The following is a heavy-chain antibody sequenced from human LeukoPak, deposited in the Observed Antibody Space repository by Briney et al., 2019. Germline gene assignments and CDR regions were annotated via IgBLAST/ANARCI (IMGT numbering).Heavy chain of an antibody. Sequence: ASVKVSCKASGYTFTSYYMHWVRQAPGQGLEWMGWINPNSGGTNYAQKFQGRVTMTRDTSISTAYMELSRLRSDDTAVYYCAKSSGWYWGFDYWGQGTLVTVSS. J-gene: IGHJ4*02. D-gene: IGHD6-19*01. CDR3: AKSSGWYWGFDY. V-gene: IGHV1-2*02. CDR1: GYTFTSYY. CDR2: INPNSGGT.